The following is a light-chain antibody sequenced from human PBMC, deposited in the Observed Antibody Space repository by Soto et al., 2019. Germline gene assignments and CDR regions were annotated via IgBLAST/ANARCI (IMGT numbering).Light chain of an antibody. V-gene: IGKV3-11*01. CDR2: DAS. CDR1: QSVGSY. CDR3: QQRSDWPST. J-gene: IGKJ4*01. Sequence: EIVLTQSPATLSLSPGDRATLSCRASQSVGSYLGWYQQRPGQAPRLRIYDASNSATGIPARFSGSGSGTDFTLTTSSLEPEDFAVYYCQQRSDWPSTFGGGTKVEIK.